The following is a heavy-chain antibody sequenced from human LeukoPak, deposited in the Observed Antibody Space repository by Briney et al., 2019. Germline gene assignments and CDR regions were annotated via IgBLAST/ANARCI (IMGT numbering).Heavy chain of an antibody. J-gene: IGHJ3*02. CDR3: ARPSEMNDGPGSFDI. V-gene: IGHV5-51*01. D-gene: IGHD1-1*01. Sequence: GESLKISCKGSGYSFTSYWIGWVRQMPGKGLEWMGIIYPGDSDTRYSPSFQGQVTISADKSISTAYLQWSSLKASDSALYYCARPSEMNDGPGSFDIWGQREKVTVSS. CDR1: GYSFTSYW. CDR2: IYPGDSDT.